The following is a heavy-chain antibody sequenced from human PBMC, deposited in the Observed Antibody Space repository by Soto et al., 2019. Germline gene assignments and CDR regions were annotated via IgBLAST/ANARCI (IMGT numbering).Heavy chain of an antibody. V-gene: IGHV3-30-3*01. Sequence: QVQLVESGGGVVQPGRSLRLSCAASGFTFSSYAMHWVRQAPGKGLEWVAVISYDGSNKYYADSVKGRFTISRDNSKNMLYLQMNSLRAEDTAVYYCARVGVTAIINWYFDLWGRGTLVTVSS. J-gene: IGHJ2*01. CDR2: ISYDGSNK. CDR1: GFTFSSYA. CDR3: ARVGVTAIINWYFDL. D-gene: IGHD2-21*02.